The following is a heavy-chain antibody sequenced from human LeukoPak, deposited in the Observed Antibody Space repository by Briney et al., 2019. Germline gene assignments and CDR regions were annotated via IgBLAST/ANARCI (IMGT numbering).Heavy chain of an antibody. CDR3: AAYCSGGSCYFEHFFHGMDV. Sequence: SVKVSCKASGYTFTGYYMHWVRQAPGQGLEWMGWINPNSGGTNYAQKFQGRVTMTRDTSISTAYMELSRLRSDDTAVYYCAAYCSGGSCYFEHFFHGMDVWGQGTTVTVSS. V-gene: IGHV1-2*02. CDR1: GYTFTGYY. J-gene: IGHJ6*02. D-gene: IGHD2-15*01. CDR2: INPNSGGT.